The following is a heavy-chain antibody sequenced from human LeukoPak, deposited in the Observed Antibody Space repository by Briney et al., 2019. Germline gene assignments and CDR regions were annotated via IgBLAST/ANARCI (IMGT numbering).Heavy chain of an antibody. D-gene: IGHD2-21*02. CDR1: GFTFSSYA. CDR2: IIGSGGST. CDR3: AKGIVVVTAIPAPV. J-gene: IGHJ4*02. Sequence: GGSLRLPCAASGFTFSSYAMSWVRQAPGKGLEWVSAIIGSGGSTYYADSVKGRLTISRDNSKNTLYMQMNSLRAEDTAVYYCAKGIVVVTAIPAPVWGQGTLVTVSS. V-gene: IGHV3-23*01.